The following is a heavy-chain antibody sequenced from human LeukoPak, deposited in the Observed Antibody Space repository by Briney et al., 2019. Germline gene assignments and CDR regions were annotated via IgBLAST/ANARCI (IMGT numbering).Heavy chain of an antibody. Sequence: PSETLSLTCTVSGGSISSGDYYWSWIRQPPGKGLEWIGYIYYSGSTYYNPSLKSRVTISVDTSKNQFSLKLSSVTAADTAVYYCAIGNYDFWSGYYVDYWGQGTLVTVSS. J-gene: IGHJ4*02. D-gene: IGHD3-3*01. CDR2: IYYSGST. V-gene: IGHV4-30-4*01. CDR1: GGSISSGDYY. CDR3: AIGNYDFWSGYYVDY.